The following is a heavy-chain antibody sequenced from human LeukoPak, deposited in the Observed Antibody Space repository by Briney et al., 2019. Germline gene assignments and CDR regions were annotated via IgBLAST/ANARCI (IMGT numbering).Heavy chain of an antibody. CDR2: IYPGDSDA. V-gene: IGHV5-51*01. D-gene: IGHD2-2*01. Sequence: GESLQISSKGSGCTFTSYWSGWVRQVPGTGLEWMGIIYPGDSDARYSPSFQGQVTISADKSITTAYLQWNSLKASDTAMYYCARRKYCSSTSCPFDYWGQGTLVTVSS. CDR1: GCTFTSYW. CDR3: ARRKYCSSTSCPFDY. J-gene: IGHJ4*02.